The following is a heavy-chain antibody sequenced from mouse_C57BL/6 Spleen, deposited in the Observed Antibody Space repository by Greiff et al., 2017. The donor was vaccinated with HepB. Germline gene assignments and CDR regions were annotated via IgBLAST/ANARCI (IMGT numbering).Heavy chain of an antibody. Sequence: LVESGAELVKPGASVKLSCKASGYTFTEYTIHWVKQRSGQGLEWIGWFYPGSGSIKYNEKFKDKATLTADKSSSTVYMELSRLTSEDSAVYFCARHEGSYYYGSSAWFAYWGQGTLVTVSA. V-gene: IGHV1-62-2*01. CDR2: FYPGSGSI. CDR1: GYTFTEYT. CDR3: ARHEGSYYYGSSAWFAY. D-gene: IGHD1-1*01. J-gene: IGHJ3*01.